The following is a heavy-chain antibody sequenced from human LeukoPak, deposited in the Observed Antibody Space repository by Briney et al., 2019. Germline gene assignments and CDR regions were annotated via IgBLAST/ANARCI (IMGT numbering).Heavy chain of an antibody. J-gene: IGHJ5*02. CDR2: IYTSGST. Sequence: PSETLSLTCTVSGGSISSGSYYWSWIRQPAGKGLEWIGRIYTSGSTNYNPSLKSRVTISVDTSKNQFSLKLSSVTAADTAVYYCARDRRSWFDPWGQGALVTVSS. CDR1: GGSISSGSYY. V-gene: IGHV4-61*02. CDR3: ARDRRSWFDP.